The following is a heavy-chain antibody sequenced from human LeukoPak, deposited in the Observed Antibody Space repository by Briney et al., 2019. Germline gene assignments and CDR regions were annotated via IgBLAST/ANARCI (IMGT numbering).Heavy chain of an antibody. J-gene: IGHJ6*02. Sequence: SETLSLTCTVSGGSISSGGHFWIWLRQHPGKGLEWIGYIYYIGSTFYNPSLKSRVSISVDTSKNQFSLNLTSVTAADTAVYYCASVVVPVTGHYYGMDVWGQGTTVTVSS. V-gene: IGHV4-31*03. CDR1: GGSISSGGHF. D-gene: IGHD2-15*01. CDR3: ASVVVPVTGHYYGMDV. CDR2: IYYIGST.